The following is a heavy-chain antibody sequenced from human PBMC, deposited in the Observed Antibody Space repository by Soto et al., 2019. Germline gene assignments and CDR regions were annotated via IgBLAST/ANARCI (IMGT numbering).Heavy chain of an antibody. CDR1: GYTFTSYA. Sequence: ASVKVCCKASGYTFTSYAMHWVRQAPGQRLEWMGWINAGNGNTKYSQKFQGRVTITRDTSASTAYMELSSLRSEDTAVYYCAREVPWLRPANYYYYYGMDVWGQGTTVTVS. J-gene: IGHJ6*02. CDR3: AREVPWLRPANYYYYYGMDV. D-gene: IGHD5-12*01. V-gene: IGHV1-3*01. CDR2: INAGNGNT.